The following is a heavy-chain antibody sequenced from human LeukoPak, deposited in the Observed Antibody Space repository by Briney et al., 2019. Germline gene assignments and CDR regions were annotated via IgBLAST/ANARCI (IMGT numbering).Heavy chain of an antibody. CDR3: ARDLYRDSLPVSWFDP. D-gene: IGHD4-11*01. J-gene: IGHJ5*02. Sequence: ASVKVSCKASGYTFTSYGISWVRQAPGQGLGWMGWIRDYNGNTNYAQKLQGRVTMTPDTSTSTAYMELRSLRSDDTAVYYCARDLYRDSLPVSWFDPWGQGTLVTVSS. CDR1: GYTFTSYG. CDR2: IRDYNGNT. V-gene: IGHV1-18*01.